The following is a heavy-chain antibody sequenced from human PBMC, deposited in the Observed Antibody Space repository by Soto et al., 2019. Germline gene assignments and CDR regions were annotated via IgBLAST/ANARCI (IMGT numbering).Heavy chain of an antibody. V-gene: IGHV4-30-4*08. CDR2: IYYSGST. CDR3: AREAAAGIGFDY. J-gene: IGHJ4*02. CDR1: GGSISSGGYY. Sequence: LSLTCTVSGGSISSGGYYWSWIRQHPGKGLEWIGYIYYSGSTYYNPSLKSRVTISVDTSKNQFSLKLSSVTAADTAVYYCAREAAAGIGFDYWGQGTLVTVSS. D-gene: IGHD6-13*01.